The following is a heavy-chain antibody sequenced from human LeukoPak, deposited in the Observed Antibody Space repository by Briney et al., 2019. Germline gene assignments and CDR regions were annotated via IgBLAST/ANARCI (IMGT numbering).Heavy chain of an antibody. CDR1: GGSISSYY. CDR2: IYYSGST. CDR3: ARGGSPVGATNDY. D-gene: IGHD1-26*01. V-gene: IGHV4-59*01. Sequence: SETLSLTCTVSGGSISSYYWSWIRQPPGKGLEWIGYIYYSGSTNYNPSLKSRVTISVDTSKNQFSLKLSSVTAADTAVYYCARGGSPVGATNDYWGQGTLVTVSS. J-gene: IGHJ4*02.